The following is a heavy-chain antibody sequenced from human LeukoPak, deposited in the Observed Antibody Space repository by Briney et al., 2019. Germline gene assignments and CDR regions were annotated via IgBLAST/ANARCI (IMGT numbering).Heavy chain of an antibody. CDR1: GFTVSSNY. V-gene: IGHV3-21*01. Sequence: AGGSLRLSCAASGFTVSSNYMNWVRQAPGKGLEWVSSISSSSSYIYYADSVKGRFTISRDDAKNSLYLQMNSLRAEDTAVYYCAFITEDYWGQGTLVTVSS. CDR3: AFITEDY. CDR2: ISSSSSYI. D-gene: IGHD3-22*01. J-gene: IGHJ4*02.